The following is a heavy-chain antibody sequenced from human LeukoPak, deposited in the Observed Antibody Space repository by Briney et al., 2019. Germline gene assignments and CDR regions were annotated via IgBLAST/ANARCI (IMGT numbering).Heavy chain of an antibody. CDR2: IKQDGSDK. CDR3: ARKTVVGSYFDY. J-gene: IGHJ4*02. V-gene: IGHV3-7*03. D-gene: IGHD4-23*01. CDR1: GFTFSNYW. Sequence: PGGSLRLSCAASGFTFSNYWMSWVRQAPGKGLEWVGNIKQDGSDKYYKDSVKGRFTISRDNAKNSLYLQMNSLRAEDTAVYYCARKTVVGSYFDYWGQGTPVTVSS.